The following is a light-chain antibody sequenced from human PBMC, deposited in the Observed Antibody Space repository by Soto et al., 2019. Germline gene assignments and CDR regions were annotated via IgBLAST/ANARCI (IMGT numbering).Light chain of an antibody. V-gene: IGKV1-12*01. CDR3: QQANSFPPT. Sequence: QMTQSPSSVSASVGDRVTITCRASQTISGSLAWYQLKPGKAPKLLIYAASSLQSGVPSRFSGRGSGRDFTLTISSLQPEDFATYYCQQANSFPPTFGGGTRVEIK. CDR1: QTISGS. CDR2: AAS. J-gene: IGKJ4*01.